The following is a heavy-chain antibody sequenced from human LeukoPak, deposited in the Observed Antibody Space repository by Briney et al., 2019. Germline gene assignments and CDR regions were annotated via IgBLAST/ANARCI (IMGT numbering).Heavy chain of an antibody. D-gene: IGHD2-15*01. Sequence: PSETLSLTCAVSGGSISSGGYSWSWIRQPPGKGLEWIGYIYHSGSTHYNPSLKSRVTISVDRSKNQFSLKLSSVTAADTAVYYCARAVVAATYWYFDLWGRGTLVTVSS. CDR3: ARAVVAATYWYFDL. CDR2: IYHSGST. V-gene: IGHV4-30-2*01. CDR1: GGSISSGGYS. J-gene: IGHJ2*01.